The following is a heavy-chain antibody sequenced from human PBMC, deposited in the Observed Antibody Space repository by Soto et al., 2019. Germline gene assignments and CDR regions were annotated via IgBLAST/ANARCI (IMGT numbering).Heavy chain of an antibody. J-gene: IGHJ6*03. CDR3: ARAVEDYGSGSYYPPFSYYMDV. D-gene: IGHD3-10*01. CDR1: GGSLSSYY. CDR2: IYYSGST. Sequence: PSETLSLTCTVSGGSLSSYYWSWIRQPPGKGLEWIGYIYYSGSTNYNPSLKSRVTISVDTSKNQLSLKLSSVTAADTAVYYCARAVEDYGSGSYYPPFSYYMDVWGKGTTVTVSS. V-gene: IGHV4-59*01.